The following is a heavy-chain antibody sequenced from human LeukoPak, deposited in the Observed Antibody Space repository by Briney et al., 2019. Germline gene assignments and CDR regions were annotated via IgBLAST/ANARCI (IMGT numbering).Heavy chain of an antibody. J-gene: IGHJ6*02. D-gene: IGHD3-9*01. CDR1: GGSLSSYY. CDR3: AREGTDYDILTGFYYYYGMDV. CDR2: IYSSGST. V-gene: IGHV4-4*07. Sequence: SETLSLTCTVSGGSLSSYYWSWIRQPAGKGLEWIGRIYSSGSTNYNPSLKSRVTMSVDTSKNQFSLKLSSVTAADTAVYYCAREGTDYDILTGFYYYYGMDVWGQGTTVTVSS.